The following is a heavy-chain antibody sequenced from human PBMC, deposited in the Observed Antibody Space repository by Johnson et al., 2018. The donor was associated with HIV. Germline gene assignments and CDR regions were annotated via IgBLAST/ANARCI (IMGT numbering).Heavy chain of an antibody. V-gene: IGHV3-66*02. D-gene: IGHD3-9*01. CDR1: GFTVSGSY. J-gene: IGHJ3*02. CDR2: IYPGGGT. Sequence: VQLVESGGGLVQPGGSLRLSCAASGFTVSGSYMTWVRQAPGKWLEWVSIIYPGGGTDYTDSVKGRFTISRDNSKKTLYLQMNSLRPEGTAVYYCAIDYDVLTGTSRGRAFDIWGQGTMVTVSS. CDR3: AIDYDVLTGTSRGRAFDI.